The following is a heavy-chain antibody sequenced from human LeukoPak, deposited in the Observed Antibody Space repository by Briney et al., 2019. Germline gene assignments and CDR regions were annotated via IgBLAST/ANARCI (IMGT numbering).Heavy chain of an antibody. CDR2: INHSGST. J-gene: IGHJ4*02. D-gene: IGHD3-10*01. Sequence: PSETLSLTCAVYGGSFSGYYWSWIRQPPGKGLEWIGEINHSGSTNYNPSLKSRATISVDTSKNQFSLKLSSVTAADTAVYYCARASGMVRGVTRKNDYWGQGTLVTVSS. CDR1: GGSFSGYY. CDR3: ARASGMVRGVTRKNDY. V-gene: IGHV4-34*01.